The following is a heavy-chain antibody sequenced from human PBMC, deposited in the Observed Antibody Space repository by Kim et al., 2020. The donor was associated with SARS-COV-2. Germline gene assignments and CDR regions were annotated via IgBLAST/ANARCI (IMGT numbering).Heavy chain of an antibody. V-gene: IGHV5-51*01. CDR3: ARHRTMIYGMDV. D-gene: IGHD3-22*01. Sequence: RYSPSFQGQVTISADKSISTAYLQWSSLKASDTAMYYCARHRTMIYGMDVWGQGTTVTVSS. J-gene: IGHJ6*02.